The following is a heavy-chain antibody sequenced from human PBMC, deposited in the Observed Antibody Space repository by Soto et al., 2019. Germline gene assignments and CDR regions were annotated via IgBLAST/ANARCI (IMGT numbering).Heavy chain of an antibody. CDR3: ARGVNDYGARHPLNYFDS. CDR1: TDSISSGNW. CDR2: IDNSGAT. D-gene: IGHD4-17*01. J-gene: IGHJ4*02. V-gene: IGHV4-4*02. Sequence: QVQLQESGPGLVEPSGTLSLTCAVSTDSISSGNWWSWVRQPPGKGLEWIGEIDNSGATTYNPSLKSRVTISVDMSKNQFSLSLTSVTAADTAMYYCARGVNDYGARHPLNYFDSWGQGSLVTVSS.